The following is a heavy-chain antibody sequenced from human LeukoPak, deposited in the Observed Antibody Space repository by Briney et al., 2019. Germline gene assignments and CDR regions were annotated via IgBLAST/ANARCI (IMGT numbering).Heavy chain of an antibody. CDR2: ISGSGSTI. CDR1: GFTFSSYE. CDR3: ARLNYYGSGSYDY. V-gene: IGHV3-48*03. D-gene: IGHD3-10*01. J-gene: IGHJ4*02. Sequence: SGGSLRLSCAASGFTFSSYEMNWVRQAPGKGLEWVSYISGSGSTIYYADSVKGRFTISRDNAKNSLYLQMNSLRAEDTAVYYCARLNYYGSGSYDYWGQGTLVTVSS.